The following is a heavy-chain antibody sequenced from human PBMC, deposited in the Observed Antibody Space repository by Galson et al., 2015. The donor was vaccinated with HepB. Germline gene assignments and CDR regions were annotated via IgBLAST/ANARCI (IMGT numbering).Heavy chain of an antibody. Sequence: SLRLSCAASGFTVSSNYMSWVRQAPGKGLEWVSVIYSGGSTYYADSVKGRFTISRDNSKNTLYLQMNSLRAEDTAVYYCAGGGLTTPYYYYMDVWGKGTTVTVSS. D-gene: IGHD2-15*01. CDR3: AGGGLTTPYYYYMDV. CDR2: IYSGGST. CDR1: GFTVSSNY. J-gene: IGHJ6*03. V-gene: IGHV3-53*01.